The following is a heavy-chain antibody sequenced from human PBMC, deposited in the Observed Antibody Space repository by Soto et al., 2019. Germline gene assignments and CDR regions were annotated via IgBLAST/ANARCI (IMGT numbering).Heavy chain of an antibody. CDR1: GFTFSSYA. CDR3: AKSTYYDFSGMDV. J-gene: IGHJ6*02. CDR2: ISGSGGST. V-gene: IGHV3-23*01. D-gene: IGHD3-3*01. Sequence: GGSLRLSCAVSGFTFSSYAMSWVRQAPGKGLEWVSAISGSGGSTYYADSVKGRFTISRDNSKNTLYLQMNSLRAEDTAVYYCAKSTYYDFSGMDVWGQGTTVTVSS.